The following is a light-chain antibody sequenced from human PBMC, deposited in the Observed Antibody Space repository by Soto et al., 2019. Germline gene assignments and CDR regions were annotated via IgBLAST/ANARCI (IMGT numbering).Light chain of an antibody. Sequence: QSVLTQPASVSGSPGQSITISCTGTSSDIGVYNYVSWYQQHPGKAPKLMIYEVSNRPSGVSNRFSGSKSGNTASLTISGLQAEDEADYYCSSYTSSGTVLFGGGTKLTVL. V-gene: IGLV2-14*01. CDR2: EVS. CDR1: SSDIGVYNY. CDR3: SSYTSSGTVL. J-gene: IGLJ2*01.